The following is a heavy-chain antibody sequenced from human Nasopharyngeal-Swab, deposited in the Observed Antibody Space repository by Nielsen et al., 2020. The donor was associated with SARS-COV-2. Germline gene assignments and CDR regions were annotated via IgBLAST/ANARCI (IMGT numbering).Heavy chain of an antibody. J-gene: IGHJ4*02. CDR2: VSYNAGFE. V-gene: IGHV3-30-3*01. D-gene: IGHD3-16*01. CDR1: GFIFSNYA. CDR3: GKEAGGGSSSGLDY. Sequence: GESLKISCAASGFIFSNYAMHWVRQAPGKGLEWVAVVSYNAGFEHYADSVEGRFTIARDNSKGTLSLQMNSLRDEDTAVYYCGKEAGGGSSSGLDYWGQGTLVTVSP.